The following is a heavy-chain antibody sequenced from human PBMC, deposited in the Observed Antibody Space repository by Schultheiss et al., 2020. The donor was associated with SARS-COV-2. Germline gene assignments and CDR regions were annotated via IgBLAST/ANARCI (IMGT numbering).Heavy chain of an antibody. J-gene: IGHJ6*03. D-gene: IGHD1-1*01. Sequence: GGSLRLSCAASGFTFSSYAMHWVRQAPGKGLEWVSYISSSGSTIYYGDSVKGRFTISRDNAKNTLYLQMNSLRPEDTAMYYCAKVATDYYFYYMDVWGKGTTVTVSS. CDR1: GFTFSSYA. CDR2: ISSSGSTI. V-gene: IGHV3-48*04. CDR3: AKVATDYYFYYMDV.